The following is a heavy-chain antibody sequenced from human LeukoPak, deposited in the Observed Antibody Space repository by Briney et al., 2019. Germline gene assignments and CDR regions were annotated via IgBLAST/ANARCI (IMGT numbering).Heavy chain of an antibody. Sequence: ASVKVSCKASGYTFTGYYMHWVRQAPGQGLEWMGWINPNSGGTNYAQKFQGRVTMTTDTSISTAYMELSRLRSDDTAVYYCARGPDDDGEASGMDVWGQGTTVTVSS. CDR2: INPNSGGT. CDR1: GYTFTGYY. V-gene: IGHV1-2*02. D-gene: IGHD4-17*01. J-gene: IGHJ6*02. CDR3: ARGPDDDGEASGMDV.